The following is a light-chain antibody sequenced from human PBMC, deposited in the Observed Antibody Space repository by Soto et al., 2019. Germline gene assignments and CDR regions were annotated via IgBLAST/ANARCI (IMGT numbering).Light chain of an antibody. Sequence: QSALPHPPSASRTPGERFTISFSGSISNIGGNAVNWYQQLPGTTPKLLIYSNNQRPSGFPDRFSGSKSGTSPSLAISGLQSEDEADYYCAAWDDSMSGYVFGTGTKVPVL. J-gene: IGLJ1*01. CDR1: ISNIGGNA. CDR3: AAWDDSMSGYV. V-gene: IGLV1-44*01. CDR2: SNN.